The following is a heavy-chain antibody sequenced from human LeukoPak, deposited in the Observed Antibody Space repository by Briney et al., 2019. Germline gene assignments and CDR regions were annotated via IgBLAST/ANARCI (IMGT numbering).Heavy chain of an antibody. CDR3: ARGSYYDFWSGYYSYYYYMDV. CDR2: MNPNGGNT. D-gene: IGHD3-3*01. Sequence: GASVKVSCKASGYTFTSYDINWLRQATGQGLEWMGWMNPNGGNTGYAQKFQGRVTMTRNTSISTAHMELSSLRSEDTAVYYCARGSYYDFWSGYYSYYYYMDVWGKGTTVTVSS. V-gene: IGHV1-8*01. CDR1: GYTFTSYD. J-gene: IGHJ6*03.